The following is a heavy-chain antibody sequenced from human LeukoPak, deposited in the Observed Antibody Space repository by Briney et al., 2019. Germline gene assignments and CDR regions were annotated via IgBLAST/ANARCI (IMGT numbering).Heavy chain of an antibody. D-gene: IGHD4-23*01. CDR3: ARGGGGNPLGY. J-gene: IGHJ4*02. V-gene: IGHV4-61*01. CDR1: GDSVSSGSFY. Sequence: SETLSLTCTVSGDSVSSGSFYWSWIRQPPGKGLEWIAYIYYSGSTLYNPSFKGRVTISSDTSKNQYFLKLSSVTAADTAVYYCARGGGGNPLGYWGQGTLVTVSS. CDR2: IYYSGST.